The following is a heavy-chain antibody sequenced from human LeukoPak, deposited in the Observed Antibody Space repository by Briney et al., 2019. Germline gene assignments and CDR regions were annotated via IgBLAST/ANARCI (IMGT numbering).Heavy chain of an antibody. CDR2: ISAYNGNT. CDR1: GYTFTSYG. D-gene: IGHD3-10*01. J-gene: IGHJ4*02. Sequence: GGAVKVSCKDSGYTFTSYGISWVRQAPGQGLEWMGWISAYNGNTNYAQKLQGRVTMTTDTSTSTAYMELRSLRSDDTAVYYCGRYTMEMVRVVTTRWASFDYWGQGTLVTVSS. V-gene: IGHV1-18*01. CDR3: GRYTMEMVRVVTTRWASFDY.